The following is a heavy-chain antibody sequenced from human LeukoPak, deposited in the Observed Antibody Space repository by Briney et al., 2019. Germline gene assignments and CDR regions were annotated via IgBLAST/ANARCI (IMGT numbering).Heavy chain of an antibody. D-gene: IGHD5-12*01. Sequence: ASLKVSCKASGYTFSSYGISWVRQAPGQGLEWMGWIGAYNGNTNFAQEFQGRVTMTTDTSTSTASMELRSLRSDDTAVYYCARDQGIYNHRIIDPWGQGTLVTVSS. CDR2: IGAYNGNT. J-gene: IGHJ5*02. CDR1: GYTFSSYG. V-gene: IGHV1-18*01. CDR3: ARDQGIYNHRIIDP.